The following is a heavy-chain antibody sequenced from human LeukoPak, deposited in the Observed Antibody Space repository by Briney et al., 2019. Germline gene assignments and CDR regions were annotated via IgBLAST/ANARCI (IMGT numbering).Heavy chain of an antibody. D-gene: IGHD4-23*01. CDR3: AREVTPYY. Sequence: QPGGSLRLSCVASGFTFSDYYMSWVRQPPGKGLEWVANIKQDGSEKYYVDSVKGRFTISRDNAKNSLFLQKNSLRAEDTAVYYCAREVTPYYWGQGTLVTVSS. CDR2: IKQDGSEK. CDR1: GFTFSDYY. V-gene: IGHV3-7*01. J-gene: IGHJ4*02.